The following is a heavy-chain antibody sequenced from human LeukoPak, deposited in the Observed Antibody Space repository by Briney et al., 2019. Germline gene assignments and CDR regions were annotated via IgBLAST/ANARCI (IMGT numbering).Heavy chain of an antibody. CDR1: GFT. CDR3: ARDRGIVMAAYFDY. J-gene: IGHJ4*02. CDR2: ISSSSSYI. V-gene: IGHV3-21*01. Sequence: GGSLRLSCAASGFTWVRQAPGKGLEWVSSISSSSSYIYYADSVKGRFTISRDNAKNSLYLQMNSLRAEDTAVYYCARDRGIVMAAYFDYWGQGTLVTVSS. D-gene: IGHD6-19*01.